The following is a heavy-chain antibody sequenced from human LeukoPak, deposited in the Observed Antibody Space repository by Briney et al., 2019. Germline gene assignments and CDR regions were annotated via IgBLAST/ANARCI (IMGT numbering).Heavy chain of an antibody. D-gene: IGHD2-21*01. CDR3: AKAPVTTCRGAYCYPFDY. CDR1: GFTLSSNA. V-gene: IGHV3-23*01. Sequence: GGSLRLSCAASGFTLSSNAMSWVRQAPGKGLEWVSAISDSGNTYHADSVKGRFTISRDSSKNTLFLQMDRLRPEDAAVYYCAKAPVTTCRGAYCYPFDYWGQGTLVTVSS. J-gene: IGHJ4*02. CDR2: ISDSGNT.